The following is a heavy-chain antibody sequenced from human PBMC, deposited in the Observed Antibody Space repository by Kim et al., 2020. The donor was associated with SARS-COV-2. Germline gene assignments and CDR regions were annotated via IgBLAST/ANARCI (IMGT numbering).Heavy chain of an antibody. V-gene: IGHV3-11*06. CDR3: ARAGHYDSNGYLRDFDY. J-gene: IGHJ4*02. Sequence: SGKGRFTITRNNAKNSRFLQMNSLRADDTAVYYCARAGHYDSNGYLRDFDYWGQGTLVTVSS. D-gene: IGHD3-22*01.